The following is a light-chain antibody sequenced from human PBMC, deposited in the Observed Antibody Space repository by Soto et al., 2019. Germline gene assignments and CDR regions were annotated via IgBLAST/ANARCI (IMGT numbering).Light chain of an antibody. J-gene: IGKJ1*01. V-gene: IGKV1-17*01. CDR3: LQHHSFPRT. CDR2: SSC. CDR1: QGIRND. Sequence: DIQMTQSPSSLSASVGDRVTITCLASQGIRNDLGWYQQKPGKAPKRLIYSSCNLQSGVPSRFSGSGSGTEFNLTIIFLQLEDSATYYCLQHHSFPRTFGHVTKVDNK.